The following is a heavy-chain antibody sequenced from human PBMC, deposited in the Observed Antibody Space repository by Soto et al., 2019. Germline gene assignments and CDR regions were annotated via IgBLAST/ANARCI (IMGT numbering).Heavy chain of an antibody. CDR3: ARGRYGDY. CDR1: GYGFTTYG. V-gene: IGHV1-18*01. J-gene: IGHJ4*02. CDR2: ISAHNGNT. Sequence: QVHLVQSGAEVKKPGASVKVSCKGSGYGFTTYGITWVRQARGQGLEWMAWISAHNGNTNYAQKLQGRVTVTRDTSMSTVYMELRSLRSDDTAVYYCARGRYGDYWGQGALVTVSS. D-gene: IGHD1-1*01.